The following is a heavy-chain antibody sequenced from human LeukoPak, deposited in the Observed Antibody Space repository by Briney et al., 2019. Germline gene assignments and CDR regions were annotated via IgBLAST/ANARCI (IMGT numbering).Heavy chain of an antibody. CDR3: SIECHHVFDN. CDR1: GGPKSSYY. CDR2: IYPRESP. J-gene: IGHJ4*02. V-gene: IGHV4-4*07. Sequence: PSETQTLLCTVSGGPKSSYYGSGMRQPAGEGLEWIGRIYPRESPNYNPSLKSRVIMSVDKSKNQFSLKLRSVTAADTAVYYCSIECHHVFDNWGQGNLVTVSS.